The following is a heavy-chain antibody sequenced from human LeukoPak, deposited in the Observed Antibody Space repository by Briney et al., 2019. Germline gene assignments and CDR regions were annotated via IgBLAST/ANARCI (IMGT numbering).Heavy chain of an antibody. J-gene: IGHJ4*02. D-gene: IGHD6-13*01. V-gene: IGHV3-23*01. CDR2: ISGSGGST. CDR3: AKDQRLVLSPTGYFDY. CDR1: GFTFSSYG. Sequence: GGSLRLSCAASGFTFSSYGMSSARQAPGKGLEWVSAISGSGGSTYYADSVKGRFTISRDNSKNTLYLQMNSLRAEDTAVYYCAKDQRLVLSPTGYFDYWGQGTLVTVSS.